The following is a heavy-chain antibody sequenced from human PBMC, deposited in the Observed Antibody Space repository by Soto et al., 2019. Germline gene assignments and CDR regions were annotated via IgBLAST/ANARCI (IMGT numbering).Heavy chain of an antibody. CDR2: IYYSGST. CDR3: ARRGSSSWYGY. V-gene: IGHV4-39*01. CDR1: GGSISSSSYY. J-gene: IGHJ4*01. Sequence: QLQLQESGPGLVKPSETLSITCTVSGGSISSSSYYWGWIRQPPRKGLEWIGSIYYSGSTYYNPSLKSRVTISVDTSKNQFSLKLSSVTAADTAVYYCARRGSSSWYGYWGHGTPVTVSS. D-gene: IGHD6-13*01.